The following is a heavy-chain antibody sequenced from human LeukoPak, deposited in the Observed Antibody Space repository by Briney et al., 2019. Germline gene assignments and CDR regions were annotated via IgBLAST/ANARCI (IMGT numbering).Heavy chain of an antibody. CDR2: ISSSSSYI. J-gene: IGHJ4*02. CDR3: ARDRALDYGADY. V-gene: IGHV3-21*01. CDR1: GFTFSSYS. D-gene: IGHD4-17*01. Sequence: GGSLRLSCAASGFTFSSYSMNWVRQAPGKGLEWVSSISSSSSYIYYADSVKGRFTISRDNAKNSLYLQMNSLRAEDTAVYYCARDRALDYGADYWGQGTLVTVSS.